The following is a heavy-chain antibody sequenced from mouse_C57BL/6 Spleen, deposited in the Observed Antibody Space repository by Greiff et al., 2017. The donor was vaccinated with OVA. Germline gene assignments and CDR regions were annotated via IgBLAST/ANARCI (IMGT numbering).Heavy chain of an antibody. V-gene: IGHV14-2*01. D-gene: IGHD2-3*01. CDR2: IDPEDGAT. CDR1: GFNIKDYY. Sequence: DVKLVESGAELVKPGASVKLSCTASGFNIKDYYMHWVKQRTEQGLEWIGRIDPEDGATKYAPKFQGKATITADTSSNTAYLQLSSLTSEDTAVYYGARDRIDDGFSFDYWGQGTTLTVSS. CDR3: ARDRIDDGFSFDY. J-gene: IGHJ2*01.